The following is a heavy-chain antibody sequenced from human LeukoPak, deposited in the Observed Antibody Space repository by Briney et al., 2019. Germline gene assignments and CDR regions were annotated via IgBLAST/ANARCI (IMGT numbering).Heavy chain of an antibody. CDR1: GFTFSDYE. CDR3: ARGHYGLDV. J-gene: IGHJ6*02. Sequence: PGGSLRLSCAASGFTFSDYEIDWVRQAPGKGLEWLSYISSTANAIYYADSVKGRFTVSRDNAKDSLFLQMNSLRAEDTAVYYCARGHYGLDVWGQGTTVTVSS. V-gene: IGHV3-48*03. CDR2: ISSTANAI.